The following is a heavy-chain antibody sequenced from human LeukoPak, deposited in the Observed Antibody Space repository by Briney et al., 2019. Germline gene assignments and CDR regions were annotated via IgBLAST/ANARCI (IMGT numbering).Heavy chain of an antibody. CDR1: GYSFTSYW. V-gene: IGHV5-10-1*01. CDR3: ARQGDRGYAIYYYSGRAF. CDR2: IDPSGSYT. Sequence: GESLKISCKGSGYSFTSYWISWVRQMPGKGLEWMGRIDPSGSYTNYSPSFQGHVTISADKSISSAYLQWSSLKASDTAMYYCARQGDRGYAIYYYSGRAFGAKGPTVTASS. J-gene: IGHJ6*04. D-gene: IGHD5-12*01.